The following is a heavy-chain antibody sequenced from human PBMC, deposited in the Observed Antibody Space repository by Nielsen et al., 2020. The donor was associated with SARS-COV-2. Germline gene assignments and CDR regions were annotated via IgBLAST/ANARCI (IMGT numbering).Heavy chain of an antibody. Sequence: GESLKISCAASGFTFSSYAMSWVRQAPGKGLEWVSAISGSGGSTYYADSVKGRFTISRDNSKNTLYLQMNSLRAEDTAVYYCAKDRLLEWSNDAFDIWGQGTMVTVSS. CDR2: ISGSGGST. CDR3: AKDRLLEWSNDAFDI. V-gene: IGHV3-23*01. D-gene: IGHD3-3*01. J-gene: IGHJ3*02. CDR1: GFTFSSYA.